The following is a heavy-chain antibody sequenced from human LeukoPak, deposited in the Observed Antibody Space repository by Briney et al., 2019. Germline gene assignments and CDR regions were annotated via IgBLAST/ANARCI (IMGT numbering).Heavy chain of an antibody. Sequence: SVKVSFKASGGTFSSYAISWVRQAPGQGHEWMGGIIPIFGTANYAQKFQGRVTITTHESTSTAYMELSSLRSEDTAVYYCASDYYDSSGYPYYFDYWGQGTLVTVSS. CDR2: IIPIFGTA. J-gene: IGHJ4*02. V-gene: IGHV1-69*05. CDR1: GGTFSSYA. CDR3: ASDYYDSSGYPYYFDY. D-gene: IGHD3-22*01.